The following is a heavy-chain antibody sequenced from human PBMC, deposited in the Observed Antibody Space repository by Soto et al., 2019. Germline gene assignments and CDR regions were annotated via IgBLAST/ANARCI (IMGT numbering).Heavy chain of an antibody. Sequence: EVQLVESGGGLVQPGGSLRLSCEASGFTFRNYDMHWVRQGTGKCLEWVSGISAAGDPDYADSVEGRLTISRENAPNSFFHQMNSLRGGDTAVYYCARTDRDFYGLDVWGQGTTVIGSS. J-gene: IGHJ6*02. V-gene: IGHV3-13*05. CDR2: ISAAGDP. CDR3: ARTDRDFYGLDV. CDR1: GFTFRNYD.